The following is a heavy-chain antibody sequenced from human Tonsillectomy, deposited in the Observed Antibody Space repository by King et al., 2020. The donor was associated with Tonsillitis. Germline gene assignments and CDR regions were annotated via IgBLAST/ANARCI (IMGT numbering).Heavy chain of an antibody. J-gene: IGHJ4*02. CDR3: AIDYYDSSGYYYDDS. D-gene: IGHD3-22*01. CDR1: GFTFSSCA. V-gene: IGHV3-30-3*01. CDR2: ILYDGTNK. Sequence: QLVQSGGGVVQPGRSLRLSCAASGFTFSSCAMHWVRQAPGKGLECVAVILYDGTNKYYTDSVKGRFTISRDNSKNTLYLQMNSPRAEDTAVYYCAIDYYDSSGYYYDDSWGQGTLVTVSS.